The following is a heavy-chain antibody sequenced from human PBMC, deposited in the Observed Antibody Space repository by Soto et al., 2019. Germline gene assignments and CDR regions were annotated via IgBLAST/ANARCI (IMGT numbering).Heavy chain of an antibody. CDR3: ATWVEYGDLAGFAF. V-gene: IGHV1-2*02. CDR1: GYSFTDYK. J-gene: IGHJ4*02. D-gene: IGHD4-17*01. CDR2: VDPNGGGS. Sequence: QGQLLQSGAEVKKPGASVKVSCKTSGYSFTDYKLHWVRQAPGQGLEWMGWVDPNGGGSNSAQKFQGKVTMTWDTPIATAYWDLTGLKTNDRASYFGATWVEYGDLAGFAFWGQGPLATVSS.